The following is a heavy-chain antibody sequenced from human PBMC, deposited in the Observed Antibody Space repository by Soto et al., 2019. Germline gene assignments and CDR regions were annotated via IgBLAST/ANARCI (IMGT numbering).Heavy chain of an antibody. CDR2: INPNSGGT. D-gene: IGHD2-2*01. CDR3: ARDLRVVVPAAMFRFDP. CDR1: GYTFTGYY. Sequence: GASVKVSCKASGYTFTGYYMHWVRQAPGQGLEWMGWINPNSGGTNYAQKFQGWVTMTRDTSISTAYMELSRLRSDDTAVYYCARDLRVVVPAAMFRFDPWGQGTLVTVSS. V-gene: IGHV1-2*04. J-gene: IGHJ5*02.